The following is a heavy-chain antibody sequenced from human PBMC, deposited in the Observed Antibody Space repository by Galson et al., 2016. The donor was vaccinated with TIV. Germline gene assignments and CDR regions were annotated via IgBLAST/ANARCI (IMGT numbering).Heavy chain of an antibody. CDR2: ISNTCSLK. CDR1: GFSFSSLI. V-gene: IGHV3-21*01. Sequence: SLRLSCAASGFSFSSLIMHWVRQAPGKGLEWVSSISNTCSLKHYPDSLKGQFTISRDNARNSVFLQMNSLRAEDTAVYYCARDHPQGWGFDCWGQGTLVTVSS. D-gene: IGHD7-27*01. CDR3: ARDHPQGWGFDC. J-gene: IGHJ4*02.